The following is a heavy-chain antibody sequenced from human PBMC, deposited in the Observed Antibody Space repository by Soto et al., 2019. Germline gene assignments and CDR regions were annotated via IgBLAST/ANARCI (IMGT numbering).Heavy chain of an antibody. D-gene: IGHD5-18*01. V-gene: IGHV1-18*04. CDR1: GYTFTSYG. CDR3: ARDPRRLFSYGQVLGY. CDR2: ISTYNGNT. J-gene: IGHJ4*02. Sequence: HVQLVQSGAEVKKPGASVKVSCKASGYTFTSYGISWVRQAPGQGLEWMGWISTYNGNTNYAQKLQGRVTMTTDAPTSTDYMGVRSLRSHDTAVYYCARDPRRLFSYGQVLGYWGQGRLVTVSS.